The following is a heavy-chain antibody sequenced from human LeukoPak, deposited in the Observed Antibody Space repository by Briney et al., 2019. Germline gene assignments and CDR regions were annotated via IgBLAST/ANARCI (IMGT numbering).Heavy chain of an antibody. CDR1: GGSFSGYY. CDR3: ARVVYSGYDFRGAMDV. V-gene: IGHV4-34*01. J-gene: IGHJ6*03. D-gene: IGHD5-12*01. CDR2: INHSGST. Sequence: SETLSLTCAVYGGSFSGYYWSWIRQPPGKGLEWIGEINHSGSTNHNPSLKSRVTISVDTSKNQFSLKLSSVTAADTAVYYCARVVYSGYDFRGAMDVWGKGTTVTVSS.